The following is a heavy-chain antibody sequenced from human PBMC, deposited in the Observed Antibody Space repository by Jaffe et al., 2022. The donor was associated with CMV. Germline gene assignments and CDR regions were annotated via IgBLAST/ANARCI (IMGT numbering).Heavy chain of an antibody. D-gene: IGHD2-2*01. Sequence: QVQLVQSGAEVKKPGASVKVSCKASGYTFTSYAMHWVRQAPGQRLEWMGWINAGNGNTKYSQKFQGRVTITRDTSASTAYMELSSLRSEDTAVYYCARGGYCSSTSCYGAFDIWGQGTMVTVSS. CDR2: INAGNGNT. CDR3: ARGGYCSSTSCYGAFDI. J-gene: IGHJ3*02. CDR1: GYTFTSYA. V-gene: IGHV1-3*01.